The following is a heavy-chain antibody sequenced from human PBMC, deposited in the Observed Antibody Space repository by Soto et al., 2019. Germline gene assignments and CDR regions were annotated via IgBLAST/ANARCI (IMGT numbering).Heavy chain of an antibody. CDR3: VKCSGYGAY. Sequence: VQLLASGGGLVQPGGSLRLSCVVSGFTFTSYGVTWVRQAPGKGLEWVCGFSGVSGATHYRDSVKGRFTISRDDSRSTVSQQMKSTGVDDTAGYYCVKCSGYGAYWGHGPLVSVSS. J-gene: IGHJ4*01. CDR1: GFTFTSYG. CDR2: FSGVSGAT. V-gene: IGHV3-23*01. D-gene: IGHD6-25*01.